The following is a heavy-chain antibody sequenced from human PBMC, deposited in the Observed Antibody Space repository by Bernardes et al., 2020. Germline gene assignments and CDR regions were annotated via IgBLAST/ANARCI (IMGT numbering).Heavy chain of an antibody. J-gene: IGHJ6*04. CDR1: GFTFSSYS. CDR3: ARVGDCSGGSCNGSYYGMDV. Sequence: GGSLRLSCAASGFTFSSYSMNWVRQAPGKGLEWVSSISSSSSYIYYADSVKGRFTISRDNAKNSLYLQMNSLRAEDTAVYYGARVGDCSGGSCNGSYYGMDVWGKGTTVTVSS. D-gene: IGHD2-15*01. V-gene: IGHV3-21*01. CDR2: ISSSSSYI.